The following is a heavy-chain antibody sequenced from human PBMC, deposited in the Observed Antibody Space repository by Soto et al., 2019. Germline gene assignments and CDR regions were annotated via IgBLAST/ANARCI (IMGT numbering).Heavy chain of an antibody. CDR2: IIPILGIA. CDR3: ARGPYYDILTGYYPSYWYFDL. CDR1: GGTFSSYT. J-gene: IGHJ2*01. Sequence: QVQLVQSGAEVKKPGSSVKVSCKASGGTFSSYTISWVRQAPGQGLEWMGRIIPILGIANYAQKFQGRVTIPADKSTSTAYMELSSLRSEDTAVYYCARGPYYDILTGYYPSYWYFDLWGRGTLVTVSS. V-gene: IGHV1-69*02. D-gene: IGHD3-9*01.